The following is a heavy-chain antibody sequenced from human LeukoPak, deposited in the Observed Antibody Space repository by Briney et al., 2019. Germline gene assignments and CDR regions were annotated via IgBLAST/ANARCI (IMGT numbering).Heavy chain of an antibody. Sequence: ASVKVSCKASGGTFSSYAISWVRQAPGQGLEWMGGIIPIFGTANYAQKFQGRVTITADESTSTAYMELSSLRSEDTAVYYCASYGEYKDYFDYWGQGTLVTVSS. CDR2: IIPIFGTA. D-gene: IGHD4-17*01. J-gene: IGHJ4*02. V-gene: IGHV1-69*13. CDR3: ASYGEYKDYFDY. CDR1: GGTFSSYA.